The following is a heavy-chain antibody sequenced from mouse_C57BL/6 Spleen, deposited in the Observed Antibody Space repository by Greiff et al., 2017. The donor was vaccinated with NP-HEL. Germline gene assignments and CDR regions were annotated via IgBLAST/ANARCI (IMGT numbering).Heavy chain of an antibody. CDR3: LKLGRVFAY. V-gene: IGHV1-26*01. CDR2: INPNNGGT. J-gene: IGHJ3*01. D-gene: IGHD4-1*01. CDR1: GYTFTDYY. Sequence: EVQLQQSGPELVKPGASVKISCKASGYTFTDYYMNWVKQSHGKSLEWIGDINPNNGGTSYNQKFKGKATLTVDKSSSTAYMELRSLTSEDSAVYYCLKLGRVFAYWGQGTLVTVSA.